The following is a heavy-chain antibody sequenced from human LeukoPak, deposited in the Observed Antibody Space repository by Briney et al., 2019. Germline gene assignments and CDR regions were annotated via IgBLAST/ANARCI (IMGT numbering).Heavy chain of an antibody. V-gene: IGHV3-21*01. J-gene: IGHJ4*02. CDR1: GFTFSSYS. Sequence: PGGSLRLSCAASGFTFSSYSMNWVRQAPGKGLEWVSSISSSGSYTYYADSVKGRFTISRDNAKNSLYLQMNSLRAEDTAVYYCARKGYYGSGTYLDYWGQGALVTVSS. D-gene: IGHD3-10*01. CDR2: ISSSGSYT. CDR3: ARKGYYGSGTYLDY.